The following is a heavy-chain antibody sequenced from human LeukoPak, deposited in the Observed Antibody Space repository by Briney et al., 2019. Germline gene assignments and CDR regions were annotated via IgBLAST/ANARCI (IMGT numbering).Heavy chain of an antibody. V-gene: IGHV4-34*01. D-gene: IGHD3-10*01. CDR3: ASRPYYYGSGSYYPIDY. J-gene: IGHJ4*02. CDR1: GGSFSGYY. CDR2: INHSGST. Sequence: SETLSLTCAVYGGSFSGYYWSWIRQPPGKGLEWIGEINHSGSTNHNPSLKSRVTISVDTSKNQFSLKLSSVTAADTAVYYCASRPYYYGSGSYYPIDYWGQGTLVTVSS.